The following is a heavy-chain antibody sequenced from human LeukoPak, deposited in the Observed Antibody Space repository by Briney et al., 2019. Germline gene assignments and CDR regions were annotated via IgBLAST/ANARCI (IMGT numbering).Heavy chain of an antibody. CDR2: INTNTGNP. J-gene: IGHJ3*02. CDR3: ARDWEWELSPDAFDI. D-gene: IGHD1-26*01. Sequence: GASVKVSCKASGYTFTSYAMNWVRQAPGQGLEWMGWINTNTGNPTYAQGFTGRFVFSLDTSVSTAYLQISSLKAEDTAVYYCARDWEWELSPDAFDIWGQGTMVTVSS. V-gene: IGHV7-4-1*02. CDR1: GYTFTSYA.